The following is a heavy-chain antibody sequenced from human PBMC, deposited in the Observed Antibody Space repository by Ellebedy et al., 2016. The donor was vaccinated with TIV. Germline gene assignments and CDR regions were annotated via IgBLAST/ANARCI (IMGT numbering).Heavy chain of an antibody. J-gene: IGHJ4*02. D-gene: IGHD6-19*01. CDR3: ARGRGWYPYFDY. CDR1: GFAFSTYW. CDR2: LKQEGTEK. Sequence: GESLKISCAASGFAFSTYWMSWVRQAPGKGLEWVANLKQEGTEKNYVVSVKGRFTISRDNAKNSVYLQMNSLRAEDTAVYYCARGRGWYPYFDYWGQGTLVTVSS. V-gene: IGHV3-7*01.